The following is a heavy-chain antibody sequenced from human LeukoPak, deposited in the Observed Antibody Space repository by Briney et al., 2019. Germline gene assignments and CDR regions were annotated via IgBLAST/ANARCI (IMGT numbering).Heavy chain of an antibody. CDR3: ARDRGEWEFDY. CDR1: GFTFSTSG. V-gene: IGHV3-30*03. Sequence: GGSLRLSCAASGFTFSTSGMHWVRQAPGKGLEWVAVISYDGSNKYYADSVKGRFTISRDNPKNTLYLQMNSLRAEDTAVYYCARDRGEWEFDYWGQGTLVTVSS. CDR2: ISYDGSNK. J-gene: IGHJ4*02. D-gene: IGHD1-26*01.